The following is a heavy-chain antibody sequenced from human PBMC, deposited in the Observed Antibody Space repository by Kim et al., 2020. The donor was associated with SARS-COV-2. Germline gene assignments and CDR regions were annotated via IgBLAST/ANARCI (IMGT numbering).Heavy chain of an antibody. V-gene: IGHV1-69*13. Sequence: SVKVSCKASGGTFSSYAISWVRQAPGQGLEWMGGIIPIFGTANYAQKFQGRVTITADESTSTAYMELSSLRSEDTAVYYCARELYSSGWYVPNHYYYGMDVWGQGTTVTVSS. CDR2: IIPIFGTA. CDR1: GGTFSSYA. D-gene: IGHD6-19*01. CDR3: ARELYSSGWYVPNHYYYGMDV. J-gene: IGHJ6*02.